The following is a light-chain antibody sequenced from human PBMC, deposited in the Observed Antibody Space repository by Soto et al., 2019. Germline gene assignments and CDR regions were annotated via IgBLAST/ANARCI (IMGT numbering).Light chain of an antibody. CDR2: RAS. CDR3: QQYNDYLLT. V-gene: IGKV1-5*03. J-gene: IGKJ3*01. Sequence: DIKMTQSPSTLSASVGDRVTITCRASQSISSWLAWYQQKPGKAPKLLIYRASNLETGVPSRFSGSGSGTEFTLTISSLQPDDFATYYCQQYNDYLLTFGPGTKVDIK. CDR1: QSISSW.